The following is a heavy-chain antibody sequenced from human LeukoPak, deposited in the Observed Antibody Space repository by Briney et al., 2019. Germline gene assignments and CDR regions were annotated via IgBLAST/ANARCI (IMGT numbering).Heavy chain of an antibody. Sequence: GGSLTLSCAASGFTFSDYGMNWLRQAPGKGLEWVSYLSSSPINIYYADSVRGRFTISRDNAKNSVFLQMNSLRAEDTAVYYCARGSADDDDKWIDPWGQGTLVTVSS. V-gene: IGHV3-48*03. CDR1: GFTFSDYG. CDR3: ARGSADDDDKWIDP. J-gene: IGHJ5*02. CDR2: LSSSPINI. D-gene: IGHD1-1*01.